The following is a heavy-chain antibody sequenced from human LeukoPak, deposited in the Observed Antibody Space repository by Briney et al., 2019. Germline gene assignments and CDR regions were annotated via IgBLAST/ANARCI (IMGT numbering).Heavy chain of an antibody. CDR2: ISSSSSYT. CDR3: AIHGDYDYVWGSYRLDY. J-gene: IGHJ4*02. CDR1: GFTFSDYY. Sequence: GRSLRLSCAASGFTFSDYYMSWIRQAPGKGLEWVSYISSSSSYTNYADSVKGRFTISRDNAKNSLYLQMNSPRAEDTAVYYCAIHGDYDYVWGSYRLDYWGQGTLVTVSS. V-gene: IGHV3-11*03. D-gene: IGHD3-16*02.